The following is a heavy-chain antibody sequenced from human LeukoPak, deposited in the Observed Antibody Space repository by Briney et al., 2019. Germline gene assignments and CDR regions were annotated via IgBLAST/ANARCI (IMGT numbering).Heavy chain of an antibody. CDR1: GFTFSSYS. Sequence: GGSLRLSRAASGFTFSSYSMNWVRQAPGKGLEWVSCISTSSDYIYYAASVKGRFTISRDNAKNSLYLQMNSLRVEDTAVYYCARERFHGSGAPKFDYWGQGILVTVSS. J-gene: IGHJ4*02. CDR2: ISTSSDYI. CDR3: ARERFHGSGAPKFDY. V-gene: IGHV3-21*01. D-gene: IGHD3-10*01.